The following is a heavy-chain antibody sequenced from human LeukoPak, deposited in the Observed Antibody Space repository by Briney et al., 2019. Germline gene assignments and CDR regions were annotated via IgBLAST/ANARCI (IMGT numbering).Heavy chain of an antibody. J-gene: IGHJ4*02. V-gene: IGHV4-59*01. CDR3: ARSRRYGSGSYYNGNRDYFDY. CDR2: IYYSGST. Sequence: SETLSLTCTVAXGSIXSYYWSWIRXPPXKXXXXXGYIYYSGSTNYNTSLKSRVTISVDTSKNQFSLKLSSVTAADTAVYYCARSRRYGSGSYYNGNRDYFDYWGQGTLVTVSS. CDR1: XGSIXSYY. D-gene: IGHD3-10*01.